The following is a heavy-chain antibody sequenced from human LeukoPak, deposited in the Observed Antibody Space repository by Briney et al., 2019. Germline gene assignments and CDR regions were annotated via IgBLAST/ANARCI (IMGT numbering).Heavy chain of an antibody. CDR1: GGSISSYY. V-gene: IGHV4-59*01. CDR3: ARGGGSGHSYYYYGMDV. J-gene: IGHJ6*02. D-gene: IGHD6-19*01. CDR2: IYYSGST. Sequence: SETLSLTCTVSGGSISSYYWSWIRQPPGKGLEWIGYIYYSGSTNYDPSPKSRVTISVDTSKNQFSLKLSSVTAADTAVYYCARGGGSGHSYYYYGMDVWGQGTTVTVSS.